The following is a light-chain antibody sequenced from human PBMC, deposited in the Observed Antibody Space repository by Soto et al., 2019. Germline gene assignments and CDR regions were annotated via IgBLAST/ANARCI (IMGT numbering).Light chain of an antibody. Sequence: DIQMTQSPSTLSGSVGDRVTSTFRASQTISSWLAWYQQKPGKAPKLLIYKASTLKSGVPSRFSGSGSGTEFTITISSLQPDDFATYYCQHYNNYSEAFGQGTKVELK. V-gene: IGKV1-5*03. CDR2: KAS. CDR1: QTISSW. CDR3: QHYNNYSEA. J-gene: IGKJ1*01.